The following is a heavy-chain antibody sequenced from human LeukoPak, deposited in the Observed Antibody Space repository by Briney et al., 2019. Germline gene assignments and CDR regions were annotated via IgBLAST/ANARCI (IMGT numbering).Heavy chain of an antibody. J-gene: IGHJ4*02. CDR2: ISAYSGNT. D-gene: IGHD3-10*01. Sequence: ASVKVSCKASGYTFTSYEITWVRQAPGQGLEWMGWISAYSGNTNYAQKFQGRVTMTTDTSTRTAYMELRSLRSDDTAVYYCARLSYYYGSGRFDYWGQGTLVTVSS. CDR3: ARLSYYYGSGRFDY. CDR1: GYTFTSYE. V-gene: IGHV1-18*01.